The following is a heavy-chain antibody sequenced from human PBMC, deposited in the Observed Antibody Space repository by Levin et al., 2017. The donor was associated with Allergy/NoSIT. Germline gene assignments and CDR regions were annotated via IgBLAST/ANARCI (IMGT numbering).Heavy chain of an antibody. CDR2: IANDGRDK. CDR3: AKDRQRSAAGYYFDY. J-gene: IGHJ4*02. V-gene: IGHV3-30*18. CDR1: GFTFSSYA. Sequence: GGSLRLSCAASGFTFSSYAMHWVRQAPGKGLEWVAVIANDGRDKKYVDSVKGRFTISRDNSQSTLYLQMNSLGTDDTAVYYCAKDRQRSAAGYYFDYWGQGTLLTVSS. D-gene: IGHD6-13*01.